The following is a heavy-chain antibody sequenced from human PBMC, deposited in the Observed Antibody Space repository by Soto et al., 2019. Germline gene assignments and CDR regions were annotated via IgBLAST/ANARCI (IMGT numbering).Heavy chain of an antibody. J-gene: IGHJ6*02. V-gene: IGHV3-48*02. CDR2: ISSSSSTI. D-gene: IGHD2-15*01. CDR3: ASDLSCSGGSCSYYYYYYGMDV. CDR1: GFTFSSYS. Sequence: EVQLVESGGGLVQPGGSLRLSCAASGFTFSSYSMNWVRQAPGKGLEWVSYISSSSSTIYYADSVKGRFTISRDNAKNSLYLQMNSLRDEDTAVYYCASDLSCSGGSCSYYYYYYGMDVWGQGTTVTVSS.